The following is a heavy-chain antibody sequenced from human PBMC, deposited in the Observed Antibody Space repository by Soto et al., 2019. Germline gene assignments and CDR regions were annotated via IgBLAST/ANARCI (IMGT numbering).Heavy chain of an antibody. Sequence: QVQLVQSGAEVKKPGSSVKVSCKASVGTFSSYAISWVRQAPGQGLEWMGGIIPIFGTANYVQKFQGRVTVTADEATRTAYMELSSLRSEDTAVYYCARARYYDSSGYPWYWYFDLWGRGTLVTVSS. D-gene: IGHD3-22*01. CDR2: IIPIFGTA. CDR3: ARARYYDSSGYPWYWYFDL. V-gene: IGHV1-69*01. CDR1: VGTFSSYA. J-gene: IGHJ2*01.